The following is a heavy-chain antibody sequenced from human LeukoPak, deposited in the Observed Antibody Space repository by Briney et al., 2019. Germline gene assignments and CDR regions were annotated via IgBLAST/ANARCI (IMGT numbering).Heavy chain of an antibody. CDR3: ARHAAGSGSYPIYDYFDY. V-gene: IGHV4-34*01. D-gene: IGHD3-10*01. Sequence: KTSETLSLTCAVYGGSFSGYYWSWIHQPPGKGLEWIGEINHSGSTNYNPSLKSRVTISVDTSKNQFSLKLSSVTAADTAVYYCARHAAGSGSYPIYDYFDYWGQGTLVTVSS. CDR1: GGSFSGYY. J-gene: IGHJ4*02. CDR2: INHSGST.